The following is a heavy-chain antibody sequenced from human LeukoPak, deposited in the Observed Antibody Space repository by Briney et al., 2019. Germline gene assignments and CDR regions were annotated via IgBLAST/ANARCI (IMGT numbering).Heavy chain of an antibody. V-gene: IGHV4-59*08. Sequence: SETLSLTCIVSDGSVSAYYWSWIRQPPGKGLEWIGYIYYSGSTNYNPSLKSRVTISVDTSKNQFSLKLSSVTAADTAVYYCARQGLTRNFDYWGQGTLVTVSS. D-gene: IGHD3-10*01. CDR3: ARQGLTRNFDY. CDR1: DGSVSAYY. CDR2: IYYSGST. J-gene: IGHJ4*02.